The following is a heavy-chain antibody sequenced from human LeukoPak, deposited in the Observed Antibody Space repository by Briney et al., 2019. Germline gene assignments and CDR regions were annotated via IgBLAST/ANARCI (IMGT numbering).Heavy chain of an antibody. CDR1: GYTFVDYW. V-gene: IGHV5-51*01. D-gene: IGHD4/OR15-4a*01. J-gene: IGHJ4*02. Sequence: GESLKISCRGSGYTFVDYWSGWVRQMPGKGLEWIGFIYPSDSDTRYSPSFQGQVTISADATMNTAFLQWSSLKASDTAMYYCARPSYGASDYWGQGTLVTVSS. CDR2: IYPSDSDT. CDR3: ARPSYGASDY.